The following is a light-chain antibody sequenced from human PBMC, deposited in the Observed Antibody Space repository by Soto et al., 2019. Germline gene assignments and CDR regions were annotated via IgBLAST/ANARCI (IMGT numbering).Light chain of an antibody. CDR1: QSIISRY. CDR3: QQYGSSPRT. V-gene: IGKV3-20*01. CDR2: GVS. J-gene: IGKJ1*01. Sequence: EFVLTQSPGTLCLSPGERATISCRASQSIISRYLAWYQHKPGLAPSLLIYGVSNRATGSPERFSGSGAGTDFTLTISRLEPEDFAVYFCQQYGSSPRTFGQGTKVDIK.